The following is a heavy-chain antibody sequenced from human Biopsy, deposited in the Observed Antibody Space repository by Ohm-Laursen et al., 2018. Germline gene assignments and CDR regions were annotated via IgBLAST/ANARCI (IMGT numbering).Heavy chain of an antibody. J-gene: IGHJ6*02. Sequence: TLSLTCFVSGDSVTKYYWSWIRQPPGKGLEWIGHIYYSVMTNYNPSLQSRVSISVDTSRNQVSLTLSSVTAADTAVYYCARDSGILNYGNFKYYHYYGMDVWGQGTKVTVSS. D-gene: IGHD4-11*01. CDR1: GDSVTKYY. V-gene: IGHV4-59*02. CDR2: IYYSVMT. CDR3: ARDSGILNYGNFKYYHYYGMDV.